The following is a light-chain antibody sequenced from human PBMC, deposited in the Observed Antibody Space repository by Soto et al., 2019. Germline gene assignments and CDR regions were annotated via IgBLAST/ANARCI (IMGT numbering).Light chain of an antibody. CDR1: QGISSY. Sequence: DIQMTQSPSTLSASVGDRVTITCRASQGISSYLAWYQQKPGEAPKLLIYAASTLYGGVPSRFSGSGSGTDFTLTISSLQPEDFATFYCQQSYSTPLTFGGGTKVDIK. CDR2: AAS. J-gene: IGKJ4*01. CDR3: QQSYSTPLT. V-gene: IGKV1-39*01.